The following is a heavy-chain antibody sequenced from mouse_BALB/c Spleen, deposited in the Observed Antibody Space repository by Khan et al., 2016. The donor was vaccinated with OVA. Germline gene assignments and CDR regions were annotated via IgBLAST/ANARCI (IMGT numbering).Heavy chain of an antibody. CDR2: IYPGDGNT. V-gene: IGHV14-3*02. CDR1: GFTITDTY. J-gene: IGHJ2*01. Sequence: EVQLQESGAELVKPGASVKLSCTASGFTITDTYMHWVKQRPEQGLEWIGRIYPGDGNTKYDPKFQGKATITADTSSNTAYLQLSSLTSEDTAVYSWARINAWGQGTTLTVSS. CDR3: ARINA.